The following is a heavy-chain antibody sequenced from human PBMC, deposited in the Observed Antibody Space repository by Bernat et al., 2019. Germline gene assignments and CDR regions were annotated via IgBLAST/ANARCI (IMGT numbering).Heavy chain of an antibody. J-gene: IGHJ4*02. V-gene: IGHV4-39*01. CDR2: IYYSGST. CDR1: GGSISSSSYY. CDR3: ARSHSSSWYRFDY. Sequence: QLQLQESGPGLVKPSETLSLTCTVSGGSISSSSYYWGWIRQPPGKGLEWIGSIYYSGSTYYNPSLQSRVTISVDTSKNQFSLKLSSVTAADTAVYYCARSHSSSWYRFDYWGQGTLVTVSS. D-gene: IGHD6-13*01.